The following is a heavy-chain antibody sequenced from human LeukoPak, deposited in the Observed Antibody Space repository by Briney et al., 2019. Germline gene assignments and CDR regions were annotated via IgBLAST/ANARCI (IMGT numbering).Heavy chain of an antibody. CDR2: INPNTGDT. CDR1: GYRFIAYY. CDR3: ASDRPPSN. J-gene: IGHJ4*02. Sequence: ASVKVSCKASGYRFIAYYMHWVRQAPGQGPEWLGWINPNTGDTNYAQSCQGRITMTRDTSINTAYMELRNLDYDATAVYYCASDRPPSNWGQGTLVTVS. V-gene: IGHV1-2*02. D-gene: IGHD1-14*01.